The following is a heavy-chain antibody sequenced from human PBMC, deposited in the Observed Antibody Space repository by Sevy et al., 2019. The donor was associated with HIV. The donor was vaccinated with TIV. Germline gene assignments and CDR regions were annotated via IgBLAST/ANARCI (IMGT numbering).Heavy chain of an antibody. V-gene: IGHV3-33*01. CDR1: GFTFRSFS. CDR3: ARDAARVIVPTAGFDS. D-gene: IGHD1-1*01. Sequence: GGSLRLSCVASGFTFRSFSMHWVRQAPGKGLEWVAAIWYDGRTERYADSVQGRLTICRDNSKKTLYLQMNSLRDEDAAIYYCARDAARVIVPTAGFDSWGQGTLVTVSS. J-gene: IGHJ5*01. CDR2: IWYDGRTE.